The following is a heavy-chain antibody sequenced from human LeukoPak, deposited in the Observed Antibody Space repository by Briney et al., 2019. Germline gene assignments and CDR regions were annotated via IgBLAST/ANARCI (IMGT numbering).Heavy chain of an antibody. CDR1: GYNFSKYW. J-gene: IGHJ4*02. D-gene: IGHD5-24*01. CDR3: ARHGDGYRY. CDR2: IYPRDSDI. Sequence: GESLKIPCKGSGYNFSKYWIGWVRRVPGKGLEWMGIIYPRDSDIRYSPSFQGQVIISADKSISTAYLQWSSLKASDTAMYYCARHGDGYRYWGQGTLVTVSS. V-gene: IGHV5-51*01.